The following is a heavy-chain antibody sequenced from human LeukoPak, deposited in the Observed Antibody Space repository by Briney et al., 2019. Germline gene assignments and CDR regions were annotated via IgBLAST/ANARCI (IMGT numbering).Heavy chain of an antibody. CDR1: GSMYNYY. J-gene: IGHJ4*02. V-gene: IGHV4-59*08. D-gene: IGHD1-26*01. CDR2: IHYNGNT. CDR3: ARHISSGSGTYAHFDY. Sequence: SETLSLTCTVSGSMYNYYWSWIRQPPGKGLEWIGYIHYNGNTNYSPSLKSRVTMSLDTSKNQDSLNLNSVTAADTAVYYCARHISSGSGTYAHFDYWGQGTLVTVSS.